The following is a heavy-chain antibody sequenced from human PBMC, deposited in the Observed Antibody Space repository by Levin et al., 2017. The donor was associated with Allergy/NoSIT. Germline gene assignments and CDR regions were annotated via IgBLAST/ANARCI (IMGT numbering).Heavy chain of an antibody. CDR3: ARVLRGAPYHPGIAAARKVVGFDY. CDR1: GFTFSSYA. CDR2: ISGSGGST. Sequence: PGESLKISCAASGFTFSSYAMSWVRQAPGKGLEWVSAISGSGGSTYYADSVKGRVTISRDKSKNTLYLQMNSLRAEDTAVYYCARVLRGAPYHPGIAAARKVVGFDYWGQGTLVTVPS. V-gene: IGHV3-23*01. J-gene: IGHJ4*02. D-gene: IGHD6-13*01.